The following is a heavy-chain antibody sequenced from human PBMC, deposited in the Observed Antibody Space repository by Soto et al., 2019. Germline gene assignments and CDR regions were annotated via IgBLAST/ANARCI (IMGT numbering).Heavy chain of an antibody. CDR3: ASQDRVVPEGRWSDP. J-gene: IGHJ5*02. Sequence: PSETLSLTCTVSGYSISSGYHWAWIRQPPGKGLEWLGSVHYSGNTYYNPSLKSRLTISFDKSKNQFSLNLSSVTAADSAVYYCASQDRVVPEGRWSDPWGRGTMVTVSS. D-gene: IGHD2-15*01. V-gene: IGHV4-38-2*02. CDR2: VHYSGNT. CDR1: GYSISSGYH.